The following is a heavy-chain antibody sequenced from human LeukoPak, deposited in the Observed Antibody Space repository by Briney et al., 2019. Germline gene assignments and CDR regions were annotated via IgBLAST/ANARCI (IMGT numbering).Heavy chain of an antibody. CDR1: GYSISSGYY. CDR3: ARVLPYGSGTYYFDY. D-gene: IGHD3-10*01. V-gene: IGHV4-38-2*02. J-gene: IGHJ4*02. Sequence: PSETLSLTCTVSGYSISSGYYWGWIRQPPGKGLEWIGSIYHSGSTYYNPSLKSRVTISVDTSKNQFSLKLSSVTAADTAVYYCARVLPYGSGTYYFDYWGQGTLVTVSS. CDR2: IYHSGST.